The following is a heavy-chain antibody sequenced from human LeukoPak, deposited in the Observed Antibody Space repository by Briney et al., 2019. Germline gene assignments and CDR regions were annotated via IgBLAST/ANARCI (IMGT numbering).Heavy chain of an antibody. J-gene: IGHJ4*02. CDR2: IYPGDSDT. V-gene: IGHV5-51*01. CDR3: ARQSHAYYDILTGYDTPWYFDY. Sequence: GESLKISCKGSGYSFTSYWIGWVRQMPGEGLEWMGIIYPGDSDTRYSPSFQGQVTISADKSISTAYLQWSSLKASDTAMYYCARQSHAYYDILTGYDTPWYFDYWGQGTLVTVSS. D-gene: IGHD3-9*01. CDR1: GYSFTSYW.